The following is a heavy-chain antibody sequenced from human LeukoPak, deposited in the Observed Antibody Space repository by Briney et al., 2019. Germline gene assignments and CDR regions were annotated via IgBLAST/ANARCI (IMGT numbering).Heavy chain of an antibody. Sequence: SETLSLTCTVSGGSISSSSYYWGWIRQPPGKGLEWIGSIYYSGSTYYNPSLKSRVTISVDTSKNQFSLKLTSVTAADTSVYYCARQTGSGLFILPGGQGTLVTVSS. CDR2: IYYSGST. CDR1: GGSISSSSYY. CDR3: ARQTGSGLFILP. J-gene: IGHJ4*02. V-gene: IGHV4-39*01. D-gene: IGHD3/OR15-3a*01.